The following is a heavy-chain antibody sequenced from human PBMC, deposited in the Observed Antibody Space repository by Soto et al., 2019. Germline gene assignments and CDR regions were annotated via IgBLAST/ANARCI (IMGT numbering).Heavy chain of an antibody. J-gene: IGHJ4*02. Sequence: GGSLRLSCAASGFIFSIYSMNWVRQAPGKGLEWVSSISGSSNYIYYADSVKGRFTISRDNAKNSLYLQMNSLRAEDTAVYFCARGTWPDYWGQGTLVTVSS. V-gene: IGHV3-21*01. CDR3: ARGTWPDY. CDR1: GFIFSIYS. CDR2: ISGSSNYI.